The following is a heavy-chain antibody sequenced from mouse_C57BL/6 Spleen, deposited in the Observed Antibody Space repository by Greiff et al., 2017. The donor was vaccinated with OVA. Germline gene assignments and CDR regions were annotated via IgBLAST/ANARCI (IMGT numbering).Heavy chain of an antibody. Sequence: VQLQQSGAELVKPGASVKLSCTASGFNITDYYMHWVKQRTEQGLEWIGRIDPEDGETTYAPKFTGKATITADTSSNTAYLQLSSLTSEDTAVYYWARTYGNYVYFDVWGTGTTVTVSS. D-gene: IGHD2-1*01. CDR1: GFNITDYY. CDR2: IDPEDGET. V-gene: IGHV14-2*01. J-gene: IGHJ1*03. CDR3: ARTYGNYVYFDV.